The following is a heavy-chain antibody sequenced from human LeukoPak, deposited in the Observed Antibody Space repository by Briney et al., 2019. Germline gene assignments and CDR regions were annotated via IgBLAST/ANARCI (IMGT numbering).Heavy chain of an antibody. CDR3: TTKDIAAAGPHY. CDR2: IKSKTDGGTT. D-gene: IGHD6-13*01. CDR1: GFTFSNAW. Sequence: GGSLRLSCAASGFTFSNAWMSWVRQAPGKGLEWVGRIKSKTDGGTTDYAAPVKGRFTISRDDSKNTLYLQMNSLKTEDTAVYYCTTKDIAAAGPHYWGQGTLVTVSS. V-gene: IGHV3-15*01. J-gene: IGHJ4*02.